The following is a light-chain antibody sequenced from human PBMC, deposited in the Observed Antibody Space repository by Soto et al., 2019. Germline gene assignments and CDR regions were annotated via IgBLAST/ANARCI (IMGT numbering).Light chain of an antibody. V-gene: IGLV2-14*01. J-gene: IGLJ2*01. Sequence: QSVRTQPASVSGSLGQSITISCTGTSSDIGAYNYVSWYQQHPGKAPKLIIYEVSYRPSGVSNRFSASKSANTASLTISGLQAEDEADYYCNSFASSNSLIFGGGTKLTVL. CDR2: EVS. CDR3: NSFASSNSLI. CDR1: SSDIGAYNY.